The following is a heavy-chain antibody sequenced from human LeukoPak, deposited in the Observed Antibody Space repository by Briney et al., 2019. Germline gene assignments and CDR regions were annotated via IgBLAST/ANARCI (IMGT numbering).Heavy chain of an antibody. CDR2: INHSGST. CDR1: GGSFSGYY. J-gene: IGHJ5*02. Sequence: SETLSLTCAVYGGSFSGYYWSWIRQPPGKGLEWIGEINHSGSTNYNPSLKSRVTISVDTSKNQFSLKLSSVTAAHTAVYYCARGLLYYDILTGYYRTNWFDPWGQGTLVTVSS. V-gene: IGHV4-34*01. D-gene: IGHD3-9*01. CDR3: ARGLLYYDILTGYYRTNWFDP.